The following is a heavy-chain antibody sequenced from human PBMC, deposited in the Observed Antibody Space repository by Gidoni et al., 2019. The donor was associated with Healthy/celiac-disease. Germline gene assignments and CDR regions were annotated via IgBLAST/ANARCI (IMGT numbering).Heavy chain of an antibody. Sequence: QVQLQQWGAGLLKPSETLSLTCAVYGGSFSGYYWSWIRQPPGKGLEWIGEINHSGSTNYNPSLKSRVTISVDTSKNQFSLKLSSVTAADTAVYYCARGRVGGYYDFWSGYYTGRPYYYYGMDVWGQGTTVTVSS. CDR3: ARGRVGGYYDFWSGYYTGRPYYYYGMDV. CDR1: GGSFSGYY. D-gene: IGHD3-3*01. CDR2: INHSGST. V-gene: IGHV4-34*01. J-gene: IGHJ6*02.